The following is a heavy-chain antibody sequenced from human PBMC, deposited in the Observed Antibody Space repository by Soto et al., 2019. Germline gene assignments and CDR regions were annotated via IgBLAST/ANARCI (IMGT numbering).Heavy chain of an antibody. Sequence: QVTLKESGPVLVKPTETLTLTCTVSGFSLRNERMGVSWLRQRPGKALEWLAHIFSNDANSYTTSLKTRLTIGKDTSKSKVVRTITKIDPVKKDTYHCARLEYGAYGHWYFDLWGRGTLVTVSS. J-gene: IGHJ2*01. CDR2: IFSNDAN. D-gene: IGHD4-17*01. CDR1: GFSLRNERMG. V-gene: IGHV2-26*01. CDR3: ARLEYGAYGHWYFDL.